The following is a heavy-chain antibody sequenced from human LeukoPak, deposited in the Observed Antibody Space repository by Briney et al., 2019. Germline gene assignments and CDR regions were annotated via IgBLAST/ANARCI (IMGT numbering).Heavy chain of an antibody. V-gene: IGHV3-23*01. CDR2: ISSSSTNT. CDR1: GFTFRSYT. J-gene: IGHJ4*02. D-gene: IGHD6-19*01. Sequence: GGSLRLSCPASGFTFRSYTMSWVRQAPGKRLEWFSAISSSSTNTYYADSVKGGFTISRDNSKNTLYLQMNSLKAEDTAVYYCAKPSSGYGSFDSWGQGTLVTVSS. CDR3: AKPSSGYGSFDS.